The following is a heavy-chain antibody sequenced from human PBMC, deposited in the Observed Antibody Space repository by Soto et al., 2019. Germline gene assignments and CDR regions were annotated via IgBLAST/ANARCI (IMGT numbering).Heavy chain of an antibody. Sequence: EVQLLESGGGLVQPGGSLKLSCEVSEFIFSLFSMSWVRQAPGKGLEWVSGISGTGASTYYGSSVRGRFSISRDNSRYTLDLQMNNLRAEDTAIYFCAKSRGDRWTSYYFDSWGQGTLVTVSS. CDR1: EFIFSLFS. J-gene: IGHJ4*02. CDR2: ISGTGAST. D-gene: IGHD2-15*01. CDR3: AKSRGDRWTSYYFDS. V-gene: IGHV3-23*01.